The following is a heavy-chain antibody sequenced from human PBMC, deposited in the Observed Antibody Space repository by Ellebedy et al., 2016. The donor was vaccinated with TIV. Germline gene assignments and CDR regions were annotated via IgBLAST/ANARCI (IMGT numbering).Heavy chain of an antibody. Sequence: MPSETLSLTCSVSGGSVNSPDHYWNWIRQPPGKGLQWIGYIDDSGKTNFDPSVGSRLTMSLDTSKNHFSLKLTSVTPADTAVYFCAREFQGVFYWGQGSLVTVSS. D-gene: IGHD3-10*01. CDR2: IDDSGKT. J-gene: IGHJ4*02. V-gene: IGHV4-61*03. CDR3: AREFQGVFY. CDR1: GGSVNSPDHY.